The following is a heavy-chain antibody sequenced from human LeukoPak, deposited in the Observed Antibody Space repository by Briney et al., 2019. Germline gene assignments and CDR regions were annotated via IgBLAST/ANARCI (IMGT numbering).Heavy chain of an antibody. D-gene: IGHD5-24*01. CDR2: INPSGGST. V-gene: IGHV1-46*01. J-gene: IGHJ4*02. CDR1: GYIFTSYY. Sequence: GASVKVSCKASGYIFTSYYLHWVRQAPGQGLEWMGIINPSGGSTTYAQKFQGRVTMTRDTSTSTVYMELSSLRSEDTAVYYCARESAEMATITRFDYWGQGTLVTVSS. CDR3: ARESAEMATITRFDY.